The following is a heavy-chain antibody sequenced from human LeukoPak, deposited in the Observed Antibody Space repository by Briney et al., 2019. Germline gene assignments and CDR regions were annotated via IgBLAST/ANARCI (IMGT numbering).Heavy chain of an antibody. V-gene: IGHV3-23*01. D-gene: IGHD1-26*01. CDR2: VSGSGENT. CDR1: GVTFSGFA. CDR3: AKMKGHPLPKYYMDV. Sequence: AGSLTLSCAASGVTFSGFAMSWVRRTPAQSRGFVSVVSGSGENTLYADSVKGRFTISRDNSKNTLYLEMNSLRAEDTAIYYCAKMKGHPLPKYYMDVWGQGTTVTVSS. J-gene: IGHJ6*01.